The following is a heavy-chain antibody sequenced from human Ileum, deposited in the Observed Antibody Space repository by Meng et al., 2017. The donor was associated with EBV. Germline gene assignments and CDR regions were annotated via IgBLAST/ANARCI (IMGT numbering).Heavy chain of an antibody. J-gene: IGHJ4*02. CDR2: IHPSGIT. CDR1: GWSFSDYY. CDR3: TRGLDYAKQGY. D-gene: IGHD4-17*01. V-gene: IGHV4-34*01. Sequence: QGQLQRGGAGLLKLSETLSLTCGVYGWSFSDYYWSWIRKSPGKGLEWIGEIHPSGITNYNPSLNSRVTISVDTSKNQFSLKLTSVTAADTAMYYCTRGLDYAKQGYWGQGTLVTVSS.